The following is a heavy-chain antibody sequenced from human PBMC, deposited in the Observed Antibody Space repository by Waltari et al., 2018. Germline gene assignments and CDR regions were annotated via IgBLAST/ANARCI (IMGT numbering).Heavy chain of an antibody. CDR3: ARGTSRDYDFWSGYYFDAFDI. D-gene: IGHD3-3*01. J-gene: IGHJ3*02. CDR2: MNPNSGNT. V-gene: IGHV1-8*03. CDR1: GYTFTSYD. Sequence: QVQLVQSGAEVKKPGASVKVSCKASGYTFTSYDINWVRQATGQGLEWMGWMNPNSGNTGYEQKFQGRVTITRNTSISTAYMELSSLRSEDTAVYYCARGTSRDYDFWSGYYFDAFDIWGQGTMVTVSS.